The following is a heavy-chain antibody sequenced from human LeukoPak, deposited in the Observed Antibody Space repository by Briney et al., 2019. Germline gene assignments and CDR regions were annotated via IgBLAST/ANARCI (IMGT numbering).Heavy chain of an antibody. V-gene: IGHV1-2*02. CDR3: ARAATVTTRYYYYYYYMDV. CDR1: GYTFTGYY. J-gene: IGHJ6*03. D-gene: IGHD4-17*01. CDR2: INPNSGGT. Sequence: ASVTVSCKASGYTFTGYYMHWVRQAPGQGLEWMGWINPNSGGTNYAQKFQGRVTMTRDTSISTAYMELSRLRSDDTAVYYCARAATVTTRYYYYYYYMDVWGKGTTVTISS.